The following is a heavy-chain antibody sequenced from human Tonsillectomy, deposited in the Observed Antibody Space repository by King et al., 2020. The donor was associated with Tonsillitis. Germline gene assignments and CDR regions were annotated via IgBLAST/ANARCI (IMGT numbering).Heavy chain of an antibody. CDR3: AKGGEAVAVWFDP. V-gene: IGHV3-23*04. CDR2: ISGSGSNT. D-gene: IGHD6-19*01. CDR1: GFTFSNYA. Sequence: VQLVESGGGLVQPGGSLRLSCAASGFTFSNYAMSWVRQAPGKGLEWVSTISGSGSNTYYADTWKGRFTISVDNSKNTQYLQMNSLRAEDTAVYYCAKGGEAVAVWFDPWGQGTLVTVSS. J-gene: IGHJ5*02.